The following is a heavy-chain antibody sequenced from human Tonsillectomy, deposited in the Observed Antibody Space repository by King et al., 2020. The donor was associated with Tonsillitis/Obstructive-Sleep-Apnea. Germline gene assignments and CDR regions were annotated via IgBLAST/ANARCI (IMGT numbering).Heavy chain of an antibody. CDR1: GDSISSYY. D-gene: IGHD5-18*01. V-gene: IGHV4-59*08. J-gene: IGHJ4*02. CDR2: IYYSGNT. CDR3: ARHVQLWHFYY. Sequence: VQLQESGPGLVKPSATLSLTCTVSGDSISSYYWSWIRQPPGKGLEWIGYIYYSGNTNYNPSLKSRVTISVDTSKNHFSLKLSSVTAADTAVYYCARHVQLWHFYYWGQGTLVTVSS.